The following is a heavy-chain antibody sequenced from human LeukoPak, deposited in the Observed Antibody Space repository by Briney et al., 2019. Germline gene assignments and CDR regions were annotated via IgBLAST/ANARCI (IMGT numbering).Heavy chain of an antibody. Sequence: GSLRLSCAASGFTSSSNAMSWVRQPPGRGLEWVSAIIGSGGSTYYADSVKGRFTISRDNSKNTLYVQMHSLRAEDTAVYYGAKAGDVVATEDVFDIWGQGTMVTVS. J-gene: IGHJ3*02. CDR2: IIGSGGST. D-gene: IGHD5-12*01. CDR3: AKAGDVVATEDVFDI. V-gene: IGHV3-23*01. CDR1: GFTSSSNA.